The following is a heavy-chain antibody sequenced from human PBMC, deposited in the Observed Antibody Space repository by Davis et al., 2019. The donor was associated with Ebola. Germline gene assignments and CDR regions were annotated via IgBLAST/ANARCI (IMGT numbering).Heavy chain of an antibody. V-gene: IGHV3-73*01. D-gene: IGHD1-26*01. Sequence: GESLKISCAASGFTFSGSAMHSVRQASGKGLEWVGRIRSKANSYATAYAASVKGRFTISRDDSKNTAYLQMNSLKTEDTAVYYCTRGGSYSTQEDYWGQGTLVTVSS. J-gene: IGHJ4*02. CDR2: IRSKANSYAT. CDR3: TRGGSYSTQEDY. CDR1: GFTFSGSA.